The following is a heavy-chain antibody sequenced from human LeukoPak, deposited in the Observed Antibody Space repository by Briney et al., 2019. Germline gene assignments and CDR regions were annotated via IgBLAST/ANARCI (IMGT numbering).Heavy chain of an antibody. V-gene: IGHV3-11*04. CDR1: GGSFSGYY. Sequence: LSLTCAVYGGSFSGYYWSWIRQAPGKGLEWVSAISGSGGSTYYADSVKGRFTISRDNAKNSLYLQMNSLRAEDTAVYYCARDSYYYDSSGYYPVTFDYWGQGTLVTVSS. D-gene: IGHD3-22*01. CDR3: ARDSYYYDSSGYYPVTFDY. CDR2: ISGSGGST. J-gene: IGHJ4*02.